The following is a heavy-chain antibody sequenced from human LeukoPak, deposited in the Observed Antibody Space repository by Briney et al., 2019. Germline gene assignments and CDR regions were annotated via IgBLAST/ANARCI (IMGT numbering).Heavy chain of an antibody. Sequence: GGSLRLSCAASGFSFNTYAMSWVRQAPGKGLEWVSAISGSGGSTYYADSVKGRFTISRDNSKNTLYLQMNSLRAEDTAVYYCAKGDGSGPAYPFDYWGQGTLVTVSS. D-gene: IGHD3-10*01. CDR3: AKGDGSGPAYPFDY. CDR2: ISGSGGST. V-gene: IGHV3-23*01. CDR1: GFSFNTYA. J-gene: IGHJ4*02.